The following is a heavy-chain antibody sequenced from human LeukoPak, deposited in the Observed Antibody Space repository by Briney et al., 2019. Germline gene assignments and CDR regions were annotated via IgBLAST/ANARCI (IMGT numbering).Heavy chain of an antibody. CDR2: FDPEDGET. D-gene: IGHD6-13*01. V-gene: IGHV1-24*01. CDR1: GYTLTELS. Sequence: ASVKVSCKVSGYTLTELSMHWVRQAPGKGLEWVGGFDPEDGETIYAQKFQGRVTMTEDTSTDTAYMELSSLRSEDTAVYYCATLPYSSSWYEYYFDYWGQGTLVTVSS. CDR3: ATLPYSSSWYEYYFDY. J-gene: IGHJ4*02.